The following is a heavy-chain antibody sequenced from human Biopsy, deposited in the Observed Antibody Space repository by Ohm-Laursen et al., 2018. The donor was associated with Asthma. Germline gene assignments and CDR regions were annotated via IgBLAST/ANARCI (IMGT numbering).Heavy chain of an antibody. CDR1: GGMFGNYA. V-gene: IGHV1-69*06. D-gene: IGHD3-10*01. CDR3: ARLAYGSGSFFDF. J-gene: IGHJ4*02. CDR2: ISPIFGSS. Sequence: ASVKVSCKASGGMFGNYAISWVRQAPGLGLEWMGGISPIFGSSNYAQRFQGRVTITADIFTRTVYMELSGLRFDDTAIYYCARLAYGSGSFFDFWGQGTLVTVAS.